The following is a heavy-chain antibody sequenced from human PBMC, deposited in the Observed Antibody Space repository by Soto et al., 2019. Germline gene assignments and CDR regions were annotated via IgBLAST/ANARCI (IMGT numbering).Heavy chain of an antibody. D-gene: IGHD6-13*01. V-gene: IGHV3-11*01. Sequence: GGSLRLSCASSGFIFDDYGMSWIRQAPGKGLEWVSYISSSGSTIYYADSVKGRFTISRDNAKNSLYLQMNSLRAEDTAVYYCARGGQQLHGMDVWGQGTTVTVSS. CDR3: ARGGQQLHGMDV. CDR2: ISSSGSTI. CDR1: GFIFDDYG. J-gene: IGHJ6*02.